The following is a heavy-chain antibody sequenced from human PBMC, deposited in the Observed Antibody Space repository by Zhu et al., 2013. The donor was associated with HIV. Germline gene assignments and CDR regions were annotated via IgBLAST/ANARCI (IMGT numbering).Heavy chain of an antibody. J-gene: IGHJ6*03. Sequence: QVQLVQSGAEVKEPGASVKISCKASGYTFTTYYIHWVRQAPGKGIEWMGWINPKNGDTKLAQTFRGMIFLTRDTSINTIYMELRSLTSDDTAVYYCARDPSTRYYTDVWGKGTTVIVSS. CDR3: ARDPSTRYYTDV. CDR1: GYTFTTYY. V-gene: IGHV1-2*02. CDR2: INPKNGDT.